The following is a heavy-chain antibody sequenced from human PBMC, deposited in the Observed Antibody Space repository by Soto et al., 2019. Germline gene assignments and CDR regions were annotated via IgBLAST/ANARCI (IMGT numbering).Heavy chain of an antibody. J-gene: IGHJ3*02. CDR2: ISTYNGNT. CDR1: GYTFTSYG. V-gene: IGHV1-18*01. D-gene: IGHD6-6*01. Sequence: ASVKVSCKASGYTFTSYGISWVRQAPGQGLEWMGWISTYNGNTNYAQKLQGRVTMTTDTSTSTAYMELRSLRSDDTAVYYCARADSGGADRHAFDIWGQGTMVTVSS. CDR3: ARADSGGADRHAFDI.